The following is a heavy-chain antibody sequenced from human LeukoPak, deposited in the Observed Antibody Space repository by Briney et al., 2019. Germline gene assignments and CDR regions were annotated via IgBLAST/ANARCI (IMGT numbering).Heavy chain of an antibody. CDR2: IYYSGST. CDR3: ARAAAGTKRFDY. D-gene: IGHD6-13*01. V-gene: IGHV4-59*12. CDR1: GGSISSYY. Sequence: SETLSLTCTVSGGSISSYYWSWIRQPPGKGLEWIGYIYYSGSTNYNPSLKSRVTISVDTSKNQFSLQLNSVTPEDTAVYYCARAAAGTKRFDYWGQGTLVTVSS. J-gene: IGHJ4*02.